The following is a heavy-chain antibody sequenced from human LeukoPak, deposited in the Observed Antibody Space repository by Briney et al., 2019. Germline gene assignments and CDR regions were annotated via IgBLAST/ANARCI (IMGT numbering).Heavy chain of an antibody. Sequence: GGSLRLSCAASGFTVSSNYMSWVRQAPGKGLEWVSVVYSGGSTYYADSVKGRFTISRDNSKNTLYLQMNSLRADDTAVYYCARDSGDYLFDYWGQGTLVTVSS. J-gene: IGHJ4*02. D-gene: IGHD4-17*01. CDR3: ARDSGDYLFDY. CDR1: GFTVSSNY. V-gene: IGHV3-66*02. CDR2: VYSGGST.